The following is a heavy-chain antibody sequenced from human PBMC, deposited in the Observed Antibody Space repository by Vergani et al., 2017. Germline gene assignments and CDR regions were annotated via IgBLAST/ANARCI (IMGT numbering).Heavy chain of an antibody. Sequence: QVQLVESGGGVVQPGTSLRLSCAASGFIFKNHGMQWVRQAPGKGLEWVALIWDDGSKKNYGDPVKGRFTISRDNSKNTVYLQMNSLRIEDTAVYYCVKDDPSLDHWGQGTLVTVSS. CDR3: VKDDPSLDH. V-gene: IGHV3-33*06. J-gene: IGHJ4*02. CDR2: IWDDGSKK. CDR1: GFIFKNHG.